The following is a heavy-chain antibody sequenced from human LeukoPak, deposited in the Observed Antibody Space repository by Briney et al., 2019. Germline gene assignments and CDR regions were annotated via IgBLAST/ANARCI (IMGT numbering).Heavy chain of an antibody. Sequence: SETLSLTCTVSGDSITSSSYYWGWIRQPPGKGLEWIGTMYYTGTIYYNPSLKSRVTISVDTSKNQFSLSLSSVTAADTAVYYCARPIRNWGQGTLVIASS. CDR1: GDSITSSSYY. CDR2: MYYTGTI. J-gene: IGHJ4*02. V-gene: IGHV4-39*07. CDR3: ARPIRN.